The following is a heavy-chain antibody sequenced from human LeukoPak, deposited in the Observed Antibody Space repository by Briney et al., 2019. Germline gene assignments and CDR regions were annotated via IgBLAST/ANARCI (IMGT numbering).Heavy chain of an antibody. CDR3: AKPRRGIAVGAFDI. J-gene: IGHJ3*02. Sequence: GGSLRLSCAASGFTFSAYHISWVRQAPGKGLEWISYISTTGTTIHYADSVKGRFAISRDNAKNSLYLQMNSLRAEDTALYYCAKPRRGIAVGAFDIWGQGTMVTVSS. D-gene: IGHD6-19*01. V-gene: IGHV3-11*01. CDR1: GFTFSAYH. CDR2: ISTTGTTI.